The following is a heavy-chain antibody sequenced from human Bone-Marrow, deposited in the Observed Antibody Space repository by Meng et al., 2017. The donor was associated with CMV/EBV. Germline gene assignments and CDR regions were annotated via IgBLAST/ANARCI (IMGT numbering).Heavy chain of an antibody. CDR1: GGSISSYY. V-gene: IGHV4-59*01. Sequence: SETLSLTCTVSGGSISSYYWSWIRQPPGKGLEWIGYIYYSGSTNYNPSLKSRVTISVDTSKNQFSLKLSSVTAADTDVYYCARQSSGWLYYFDYWGQGTLVTVSS. J-gene: IGHJ4*02. D-gene: IGHD6-19*01. CDR2: IYYSGST. CDR3: ARQSSGWLYYFDY.